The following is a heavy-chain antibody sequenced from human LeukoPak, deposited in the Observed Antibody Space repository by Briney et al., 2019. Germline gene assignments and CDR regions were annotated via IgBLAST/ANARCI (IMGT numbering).Heavy chain of an antibody. V-gene: IGHV4-61*02. Sequence: PSETLSLTCTVSGNSISSGDNYWSWIRQPAGKGLEWIGRIYTSGSTNYNPSLKSRVTISGDTSKNQFSLRLSSVTAADTAVYYCARHSRSVLSGPSFDPWGQGTLVTVSS. CDR2: IYTSGST. J-gene: IGHJ5*02. CDR1: GNSISSGDNY. D-gene: IGHD3-9*01. CDR3: ARHSRSVLSGPSFDP.